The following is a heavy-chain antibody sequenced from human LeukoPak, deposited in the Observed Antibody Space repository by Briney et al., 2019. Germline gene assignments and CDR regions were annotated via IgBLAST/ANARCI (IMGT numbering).Heavy chain of an antibody. CDR3: ARSAGNVLTGDSSFFDY. CDR1: GFTFSSYS. J-gene: IGHJ4*02. Sequence: KSEGSLRLSCAASGFTFSSYSMICVRQSPGKAVEWVSSISTSNSYIYYADSEKRRFNLSRDYAKNALSPQMNTLRAEDTAVYYCARSAGNVLTGDSSFFDYWGQGTLVTVSS. D-gene: IGHD3-9*01. V-gene: IGHV3-21*01. CDR2: ISTSNSYI.